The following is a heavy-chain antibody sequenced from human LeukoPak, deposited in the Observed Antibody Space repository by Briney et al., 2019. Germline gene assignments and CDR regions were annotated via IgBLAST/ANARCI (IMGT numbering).Heavy chain of an antibody. J-gene: IGHJ5*02. V-gene: IGHV3-23*01. D-gene: IGHD3-10*01. Sequence: GGSLRLSCAASGFTFSSYAMSWVRQAPGKGLEWVSAISGSGGSTYYADSVKGRFTISRDDSKNTLYLQMNSLRAEDTAVYYCATSSGPYYYGSGKTPWGQGTLVTVSS. CDR1: GFTFSSYA. CDR3: ATSSGPYYYGSGKTP. CDR2: ISGSGGST.